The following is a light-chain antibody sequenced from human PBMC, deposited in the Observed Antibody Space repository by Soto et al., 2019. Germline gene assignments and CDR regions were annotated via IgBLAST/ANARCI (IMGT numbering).Light chain of an antibody. CDR1: QSVSSN. CDR2: DAS. J-gene: IGKJ1*01. V-gene: IGKV3-20*01. Sequence: EIVLTQSPGTLSLSPGERATLSCRASQSVSSNLAWYQQKPGQAPRLLIFDASTRATGIPDRFTGSGSGTDLTLTISRLEPEDFAVYYCHQYSSSRRTFGQGTKVDIK. CDR3: HQYSSSRRT.